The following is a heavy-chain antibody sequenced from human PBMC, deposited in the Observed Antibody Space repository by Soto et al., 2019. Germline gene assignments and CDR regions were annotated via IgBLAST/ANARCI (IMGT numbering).Heavy chain of an antibody. CDR1: GYSFTSFG. V-gene: IGHV1-18*01. Sequence: ASVKVSCKASGYSFTSFGVNWVRQAPGQGLEWMGWVNAYNGNTNYAQKFQGRVTLTADTSTSTAYMEVGSLRSDDTAVYYCARVIMIFGVANLGSYFDYWGQGTRVTVSS. CDR2: VNAYNGNT. CDR3: ARVIMIFGVANLGSYFDY. J-gene: IGHJ4*02. D-gene: IGHD3-3*01.